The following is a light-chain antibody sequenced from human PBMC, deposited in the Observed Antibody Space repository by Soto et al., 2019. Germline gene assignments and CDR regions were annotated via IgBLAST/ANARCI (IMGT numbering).Light chain of an antibody. CDR3: QKYNRAPIT. V-gene: IGKV1-27*01. Sequence: DIQMPQSPYSLSASVGDRVTITCRASQDISNFLVWFQQKPGQVPKLLIYGASTLQSGVPSWFSGSGSGTDSTLTISSLQPEVAAYYCCQKYNRAPITFGHGTTVDIK. J-gene: IGKJ3*01. CDR2: GAS. CDR1: QDISNF.